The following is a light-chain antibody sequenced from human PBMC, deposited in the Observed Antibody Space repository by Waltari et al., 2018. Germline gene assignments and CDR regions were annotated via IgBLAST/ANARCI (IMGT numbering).Light chain of an antibody. V-gene: IGKV3-15*01. CDR3: QQYKSWPL. Sequence: IVMTQSPATLSVSLGERSTLSCRASQSVSTNLAWYQQKPGQAPRLLIYDASTRAIGIPDRFSGSGSGTEFTLTISSLQSEDFAVYYCQQYKSWPLFGGGTKVQIK. J-gene: IGKJ4*01. CDR2: DAS. CDR1: QSVSTN.